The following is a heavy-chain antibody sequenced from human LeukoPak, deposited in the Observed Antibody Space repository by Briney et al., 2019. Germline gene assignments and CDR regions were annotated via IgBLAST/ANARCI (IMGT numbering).Heavy chain of an antibody. CDR2: ISYDGSNK. D-gene: IGHD3-16*01. CDR1: GFTFSSYA. CDR3: ARDSSQGDYGMDV. J-gene: IGHJ6*04. V-gene: IGHV3-30*04. Sequence: GGSLRLSCAASGFTFSSYAMHWVRQAPGKGLEWVAVISYDGSNKYYAYSVKGRFTISRDNSKNTLYLQMNSLRAEDTAVYYCARDSSQGDYGMDVWGKGTTVTVSS.